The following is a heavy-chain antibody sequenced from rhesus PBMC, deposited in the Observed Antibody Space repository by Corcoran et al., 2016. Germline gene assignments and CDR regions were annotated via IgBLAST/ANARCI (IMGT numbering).Heavy chain of an antibody. CDR2: ISYNEDKQ. J-gene: IGHJ4*01. V-gene: IGHV3-54*02. D-gene: IGHD2-15*01. Sequence: EVQLVDSGGGLVQLGGSLRLSCAAFGLSFSLYGMHWFRQAPGKGLELETFISYNEDKQYYADSVKDRFTISRDNSKNMLYLQMNNLRLEDTTVYYCATWRIIDYWGQGVLVTVSS. CDR3: ATWRIIDY. CDR1: GLSFSLYG.